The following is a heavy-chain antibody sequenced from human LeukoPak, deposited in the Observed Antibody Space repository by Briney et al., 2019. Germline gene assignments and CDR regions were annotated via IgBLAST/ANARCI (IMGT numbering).Heavy chain of an antibody. D-gene: IGHD1-26*01. CDR1: RFTFSSFW. CDR3: ARAYSGSYDF. V-gene: IGHV3-7*04. J-gene: IGHJ4*02. Sequence: PGGSLRLSCEASRFTFSSFWMSWVRQAPGKGLEWVAHVHRDGGEKYYVDSVKGRFTISRDNAKNSQYLQMNSLRAEDTAVYYCARAYSGSYDFWGQGTLVTVSS. CDR2: VHRDGGEK.